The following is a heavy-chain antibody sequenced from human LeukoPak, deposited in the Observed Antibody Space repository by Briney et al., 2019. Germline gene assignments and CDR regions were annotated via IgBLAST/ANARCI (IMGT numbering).Heavy chain of an antibody. CDR3: ARVGGPLGYCSGGSCPNWFDP. CDR1: GGTFSSYA. Sequence: VASVKVSCKASGGTFSSYAISWVRQAPGQGLEWMGGIIPIFGTANYAQKVQGRGTITADKSTSTAYMELSSLRSEDTAVYYCARVGGPLGYCSGGSCPNWFDPWGQGTLVTVS. CDR2: IIPIFGTA. J-gene: IGHJ5*02. V-gene: IGHV1-69*06. D-gene: IGHD2-15*01.